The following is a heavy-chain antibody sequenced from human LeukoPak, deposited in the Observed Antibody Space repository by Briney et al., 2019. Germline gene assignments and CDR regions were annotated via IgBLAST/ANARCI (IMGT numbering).Heavy chain of an antibody. V-gene: IGHV4-34*01. CDR1: GGSFSGYY. D-gene: IGHD2-2*01. Sequence: TTSETLSLTCAVYGGSFSGYYWSWIRQPPGKVLEWIGEINHSGSTNYNPSLKSRVTISVDTSKNQFSLKLSSVTAADTAVYYCARGPRSVSTRIVVVPAAIDYWGQGTLVTVSS. CDR3: ARGPRSVSTRIVVVPAAIDY. J-gene: IGHJ4*02. CDR2: INHSGST.